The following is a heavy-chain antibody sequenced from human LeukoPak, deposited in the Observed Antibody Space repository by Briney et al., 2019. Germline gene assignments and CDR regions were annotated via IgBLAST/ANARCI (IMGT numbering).Heavy chain of an antibody. CDR2: INQDGSVV. V-gene: IGHV3-7*03. D-gene: IGHD7-27*01. J-gene: IGHJ4*02. CDR3: ARENWGPDY. CDR1: GFTFSTYW. Sequence: GGSLRLSCAASGFTFSTYWMNWVRQAPGKGLEWVANINQDGSVVNCVDSVKGRFTVSRDNAKKSVSLQMNSLRTEDTAVYYCARENWGPDYWGQGTLVTVSS.